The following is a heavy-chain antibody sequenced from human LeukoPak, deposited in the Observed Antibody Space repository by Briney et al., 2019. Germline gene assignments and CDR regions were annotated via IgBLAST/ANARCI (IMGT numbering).Heavy chain of an antibody. V-gene: IGHV4-39*01. Sequence: TSETLSLTCTVSGGSISSSSYYWGWIRQPPGKGLEWIGSIYYSGSTYYNPSLKSRVTISVDTSKNQFSLKLSSVTAADTAVYYCARRDTAMVDWVYYYYYMDVWGKGTTVTVSS. J-gene: IGHJ6*03. CDR1: GGSISSSSYY. D-gene: IGHD5-18*01. CDR3: ARRDTAMVDWVYYYYYMDV. CDR2: IYYSGST.